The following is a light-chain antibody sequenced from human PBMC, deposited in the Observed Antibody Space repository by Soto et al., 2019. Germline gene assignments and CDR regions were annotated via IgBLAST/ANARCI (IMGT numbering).Light chain of an antibody. CDR3: MQGTHWPIT. V-gene: IGKV2-30*02. Sequence: DVVMTQSPLSLPVTLGQPASISCRSNQSLVHSDGIAYFSWFQQRPGRPPRRLIYKVSNQDSGVPARFSGSGSGPDFALKISRVEAEDVGVYYCMQGTHWPITFGQGTRLQIK. CDR1: QSLVHSDGIAY. CDR2: KVS. J-gene: IGKJ5*01.